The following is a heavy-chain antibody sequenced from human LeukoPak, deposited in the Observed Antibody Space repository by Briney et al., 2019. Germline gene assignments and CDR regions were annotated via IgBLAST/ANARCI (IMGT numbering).Heavy chain of an antibody. Sequence: ASVKVSCKASGYTFTSYDIHWVRQATGQGLEWMGRMNPNRGDTDYAQKFQGRVTMTRDTSTSTAYMELSSLRSEDTAVYYCARVRSATIDYWGQGTLVTVSS. V-gene: IGHV1-8*01. CDR1: GYTFTSYD. CDR3: ARVRSATIDY. CDR2: MNPNRGDT. D-gene: IGHD2-15*01. J-gene: IGHJ4*02.